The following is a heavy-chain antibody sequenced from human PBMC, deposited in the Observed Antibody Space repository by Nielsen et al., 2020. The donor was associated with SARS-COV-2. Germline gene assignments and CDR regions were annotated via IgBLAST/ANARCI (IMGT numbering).Heavy chain of an antibody. CDR3: ARDRLEWLLSYYYYGMDV. J-gene: IGHJ6*02. V-gene: IGHV3-9*01. CDR1: GFTFDDYA. CDR2: LTWNSGYI. D-gene: IGHD3-3*01. Sequence: SLKISCAASGFTFDDYAMHWVRQAPGKGLEWVSGLTWNSGYIDYGDSVKGRFTISRDNAKNSLYLQMNSLRAEDTAVYYCARDRLEWLLSYYYYGMDVWGQGTTVTVSS.